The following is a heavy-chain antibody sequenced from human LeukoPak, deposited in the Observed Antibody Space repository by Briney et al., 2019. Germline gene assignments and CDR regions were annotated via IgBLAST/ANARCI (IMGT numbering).Heavy chain of an antibody. CDR1: GYTFTSYY. V-gene: IGHV1-69*13. CDR3: ARGYSPTGYSSGWYPL. CDR2: IIPIFGTA. D-gene: IGHD6-19*01. J-gene: IGHJ4*02. Sequence: GASVKVSCKASGYTFTSYYMHWVRQAPGQGLEWMGGIIPIFGTANYAQKFQGRVTITADESTSTAYMELSSLRSEDTAVYYCARGYSPTGYSSGWYPLWGQGTLVTVSS.